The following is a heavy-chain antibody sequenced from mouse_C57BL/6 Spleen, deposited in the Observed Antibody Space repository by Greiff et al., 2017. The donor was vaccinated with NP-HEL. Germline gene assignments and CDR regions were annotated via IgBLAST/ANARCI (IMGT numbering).Heavy chain of an antibody. CDR3: TRDAGTYYFDD. D-gene: IGHD4-1*01. Sequence: EVMLVESGEGLVKPGGSLKLSCAASGFTFSSYAMSWVRQTPEKRLEWVAYISSGGDYIYYADTVKGRFTISRDNARNTLYLQMSSLKSEDTAMYYCTRDAGTYYFDDWGQGTTLTVSS. J-gene: IGHJ2*01. CDR1: GFTFSSYA. CDR2: ISSGGDYI. V-gene: IGHV5-9-1*02.